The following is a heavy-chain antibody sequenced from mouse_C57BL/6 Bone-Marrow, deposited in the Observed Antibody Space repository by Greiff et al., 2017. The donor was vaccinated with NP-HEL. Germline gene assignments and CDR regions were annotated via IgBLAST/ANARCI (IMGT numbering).Heavy chain of an antibody. D-gene: IGHD2-4*01. V-gene: IGHV1-64*01. Sequence: VKLQQPGAELVKPGASVKLSCKASGYTFTSYWMHWVKQRPGQGLEWIGMIHPNSGSTNYNEKFKSKATLTVDKSSSTAYMQLSSLTSEDSAVYYCARSYDYDGPWFAYWGQGTLVTVSA. CDR2: IHPNSGST. J-gene: IGHJ3*01. CDR3: ARSYDYDGPWFAY. CDR1: GYTFTSYW.